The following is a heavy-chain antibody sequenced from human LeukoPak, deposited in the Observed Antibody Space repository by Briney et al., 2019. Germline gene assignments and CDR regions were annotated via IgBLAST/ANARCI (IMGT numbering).Heavy chain of an antibody. Sequence: PGGSLRLSCAASGFTFSDYYMSWIRQAPGKGLEWVSYIRSSGSTIYYADSVKGRFTISRDNAKNPLYLQMNSLRAEDTAVYYSARVDCSSTSCYEFDYWGQGTLVTVSS. CDR1: GFTFSDYY. J-gene: IGHJ4*02. CDR3: ARVDCSSTSCYEFDY. D-gene: IGHD2-2*01. CDR2: IRSSGSTI. V-gene: IGHV3-11*04.